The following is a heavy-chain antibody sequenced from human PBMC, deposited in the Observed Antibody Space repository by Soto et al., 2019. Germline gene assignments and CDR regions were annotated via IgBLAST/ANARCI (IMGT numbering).Heavy chain of an antibody. J-gene: IGHJ4*02. Sequence: SETLSLTCAVSGYSISSSNWWHWIRQPPGKGLEWIGSIYYSGDTNYNSSLKSRATIFQDRSKNQFSLKLTSVTATDTAVYYCARQLVADYWRWGQPRLDNHFDYWSQGTLVTVSS. CDR2: IYYSGDT. CDR1: GYSISSSNW. D-gene: IGHD4-17*01. V-gene: IGHV4-28*06. CDR3: ARQLVADYWRWGQPRLDNHFDY.